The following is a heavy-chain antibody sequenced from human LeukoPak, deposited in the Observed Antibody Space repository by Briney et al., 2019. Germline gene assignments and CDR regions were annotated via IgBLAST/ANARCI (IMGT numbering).Heavy chain of an antibody. Sequence: SETLSLTCAVYGGSFSGYYWSWIRQPPGKGLEWIGEINHSGSTNYNPSLKSRVTISVDTSKNQFSLKLSSVTAADTAVYYCARFSSGFYGSGSYSAAGMDVWGKGTTVTVSS. J-gene: IGHJ6*04. CDR3: ARFSSGFYGSGSYSAAGMDV. CDR1: GGSFSGYY. D-gene: IGHD3-10*01. V-gene: IGHV4-34*01. CDR2: INHSGST.